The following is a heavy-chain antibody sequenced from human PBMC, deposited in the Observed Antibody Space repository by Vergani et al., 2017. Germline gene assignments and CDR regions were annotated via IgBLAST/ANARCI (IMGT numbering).Heavy chain of an antibody. V-gene: IGHV3-23*01. D-gene: IGHD3-3*01. CDR1: GFTFSSYP. CDR3: AKDAPIFGVVITYLDY. J-gene: IGHJ4*02. CDR2: ISGSGGST. Sequence: EVQLLESGGGLVQLGGSLRLSCAASGFTFSSYPMSWVRQAQGKGLEGVSAISGSGGSTYYADSVKGRFTISRDNSKNTLYLQMNSLRAEDTAVYYCAKDAPIFGVVITYLDYWGQGTLVTVSS.